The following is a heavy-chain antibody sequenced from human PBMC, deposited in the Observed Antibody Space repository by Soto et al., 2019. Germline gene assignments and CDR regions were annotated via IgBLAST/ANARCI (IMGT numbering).Heavy chain of an antibody. J-gene: IGHJ4*02. CDR3: AAQTYYYDTSGYYRGGEDS. Sequence: EVQLVESGGGLVQPGGSLRLSCAASGFTFSNYEMNWVRQAPGKGLEWVSYISSGGNTIYYADSVKGRFTISRDNAKNSLYLKMNNLRAEDTAVYYCAAQTYYYDTSGYYRGGEDSWGQGTLVTVSS. CDR1: GFTFSNYE. D-gene: IGHD3-22*01. V-gene: IGHV3-48*03. CDR2: ISSGGNTI.